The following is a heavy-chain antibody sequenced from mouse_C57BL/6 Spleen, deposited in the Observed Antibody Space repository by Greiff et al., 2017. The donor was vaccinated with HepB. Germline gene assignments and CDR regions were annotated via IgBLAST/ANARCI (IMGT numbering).Heavy chain of an antibody. Sequence: QVQLQQSGPELVKPGASVKISCKASGYAFSSSWMNWVKQRPGKGLEWIGRIYPGDGDTNYNGKFKGKATLTADKSSSTAYMQLSSLTSEDSAVYFCARGWDVWYFDVWGTGTTVTVSS. CDR2: IYPGDGDT. V-gene: IGHV1-82*01. CDR3: ARGWDVWYFDV. J-gene: IGHJ1*03. CDR1: GYAFSSSW. D-gene: IGHD4-1*01.